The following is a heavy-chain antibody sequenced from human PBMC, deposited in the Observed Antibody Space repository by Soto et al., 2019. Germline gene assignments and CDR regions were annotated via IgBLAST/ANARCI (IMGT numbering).Heavy chain of an antibody. V-gene: IGHV1-46*01. Sequence: QAQLVQSGAEVRKPGASANISCTASGYTFTRYNIHWVRQAPGQGLEWMGIIDTRGGSTDYTQRFQGRVTMTRDTSTGPVYMELSSLGSEDTAVYYWARDVPRYLVRGSFDIWGQGTMVTVSS. D-gene: IGHD1-20*01. CDR3: ARDVPRYLVRGSFDI. CDR1: GYTFTRYN. CDR2: IDTRGGST. J-gene: IGHJ3*02.